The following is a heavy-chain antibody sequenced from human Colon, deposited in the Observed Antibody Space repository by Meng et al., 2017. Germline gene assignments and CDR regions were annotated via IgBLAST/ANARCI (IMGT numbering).Heavy chain of an antibody. D-gene: IGHD6-19*01. J-gene: IGHJ5*02. CDR2: IDYSGTT. V-gene: IGHV4-59*07. CDR1: AGSISSYY. CDR3: ARQGSSGWYTYWFDP. Sequence: QVQLQEAAPGRLNPSDTSSLPCIVPAGSISSYYWSWIRQSPAKGLEWIAYIDYSGTTKYNPSLKSRVTISVDVSKNQFSLNMESVTAADTAVYYCARQGSSGWYTYWFDPWGQGTLVTVSS.